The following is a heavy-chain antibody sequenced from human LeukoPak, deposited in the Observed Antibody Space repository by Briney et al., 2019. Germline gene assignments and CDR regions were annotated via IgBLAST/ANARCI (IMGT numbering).Heavy chain of an antibody. Sequence: GGSLRLSCAASGFTFSSYEMNWVRQAPGKGLEWVSYISSSGSTIYYADSVKGRFTISRDNSKNALYLQMNSLRAEDTAVYYCARDRGLHYYDSSGYYPDAFDIWGQGTMVTVSS. V-gene: IGHV3-48*03. J-gene: IGHJ3*02. D-gene: IGHD3-22*01. CDR2: ISSSGSTI. CDR1: GFTFSSYE. CDR3: ARDRGLHYYDSSGYYPDAFDI.